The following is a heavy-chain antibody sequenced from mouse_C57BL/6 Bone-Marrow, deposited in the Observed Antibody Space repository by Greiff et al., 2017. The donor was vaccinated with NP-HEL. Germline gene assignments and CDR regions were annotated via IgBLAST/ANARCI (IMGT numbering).Heavy chain of an antibody. Sequence: VQGVESGAELARPGASVKLSCKASGYTFTSYGISWVKQRTGQGLEWIGEIYPRSGNTYYNEKFKGKATLTADKSSSTAYMELRSLTSEDSAVYFCASETTTVVVFDYWGQGTTLTVSS. V-gene: IGHV1-81*01. J-gene: IGHJ2*01. CDR3: ASETTTVVVFDY. CDR2: IYPRSGNT. CDR1: GYTFTSYG. D-gene: IGHD1-1*01.